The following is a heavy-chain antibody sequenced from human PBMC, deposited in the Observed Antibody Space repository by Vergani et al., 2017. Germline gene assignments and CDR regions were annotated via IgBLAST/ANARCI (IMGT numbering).Heavy chain of an antibody. J-gene: IGHJ4*02. CDR3: ARDGHTMGYCSSTSCPVDY. CDR2: ISYDGSNK. D-gene: IGHD2-2*01. CDR1: GFTFSSYA. Sequence: VHLLESGGGQVEAGGSLRLSCVASGFTFSSYAMHWVRQAPGKGLEWVAVISYDGSNKYYADSVKGRFTISRDNSKNTLYLQMNSLRAEDTAVYYCARDGHTMGYCSSTSCPVDYWGQGTLVTVSS. V-gene: IGHV3-30-3*01.